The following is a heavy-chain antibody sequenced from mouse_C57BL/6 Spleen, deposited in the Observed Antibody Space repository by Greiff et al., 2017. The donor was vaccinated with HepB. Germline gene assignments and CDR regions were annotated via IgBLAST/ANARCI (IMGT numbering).Heavy chain of an antibody. D-gene: IGHD1-1*01. CDR3: CYGSSPPWFAY. CDR1: GYTFTSYW. Sequence: EVQLQQSGTVLARPGASVKMSCKTSGYTFTSYWMHWVKQRPGQGLEWIGAIYPGNSDTSYNQKFKGKAKQTAVTSASKAYIELSSLTTEDSEVFDSCYGSSPPWFAYWGQGTLVTVSA. CDR2: IYPGNSDT. J-gene: IGHJ3*01. V-gene: IGHV1-5*01.